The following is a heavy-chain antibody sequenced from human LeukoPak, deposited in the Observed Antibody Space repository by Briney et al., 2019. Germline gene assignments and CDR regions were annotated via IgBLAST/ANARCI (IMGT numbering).Heavy chain of an antibody. Sequence: SETLSLTCAVYGGSFSGYYWSWIRQPPGKGLEWMGEINHGGSTNYNPSLKSRVTISVDTYKNQFSLKVSSVTGADTAVYYCARHVRYYYGSWSPFLYMDVWGKGTTVTISS. J-gene: IGHJ6*04. CDR3: ARHVRYYYGSWSPFLYMDV. CDR1: GGSFSGYY. D-gene: IGHD3-10*01. V-gene: IGHV4-34*01. CDR2: INHGGST.